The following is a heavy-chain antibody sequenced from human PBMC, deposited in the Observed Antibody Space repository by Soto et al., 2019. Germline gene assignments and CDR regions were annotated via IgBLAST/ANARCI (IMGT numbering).Heavy chain of an antibody. Sequence: ASVKVSCKASGYTFTRYYIHWVRQAPGQGLEWMGIINPSGSGTSYAQKFQGRVTMTRDTSTSTVYMELSSLRSEDTAVYYCARGLIVGATDFDYWGQGTLVTV. V-gene: IGHV1-46*01. CDR2: INPSGSGT. J-gene: IGHJ4*02. CDR1: GYTFTRYY. D-gene: IGHD1-26*01. CDR3: ARGLIVGATDFDY.